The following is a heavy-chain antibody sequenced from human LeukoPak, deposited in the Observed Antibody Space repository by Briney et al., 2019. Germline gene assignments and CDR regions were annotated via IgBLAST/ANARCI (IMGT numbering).Heavy chain of an antibody. V-gene: IGHV3-23*01. CDR1: GFTFSSYG. Sequence: GGSLRLSCAASGFTFSSYGMSWVRQAPGKGLEWVSTISGRRDSTSYADSVKGRFTISRDNSRNTVYLQMNSLRAEDTAVYYCANDLGWIQLNLGRGQGTLVTVSS. CDR2: ISGRRDST. CDR3: ANDLGWIQLNLG. D-gene: IGHD5-18*01. J-gene: IGHJ4*02.